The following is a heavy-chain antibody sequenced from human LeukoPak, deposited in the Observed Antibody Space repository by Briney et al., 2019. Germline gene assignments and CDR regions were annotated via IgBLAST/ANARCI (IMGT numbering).Heavy chain of an antibody. CDR1: GFTVSSNY. CDR2: IYSGGST. D-gene: IGHD6-13*01. V-gene: IGHV3-66*01. CDR3: ARTSSSLYYMDV. Sequence: PGGSLRLSCAASGFTVSSNYMSWVRQAPGKGLEWVSVIYSGGSTYYADSVKGRFTISRDNSKNTLYLQMNSLRAEDTAVYYCARTSSSLYYMDVWGKGTTVTVSS. J-gene: IGHJ6*03.